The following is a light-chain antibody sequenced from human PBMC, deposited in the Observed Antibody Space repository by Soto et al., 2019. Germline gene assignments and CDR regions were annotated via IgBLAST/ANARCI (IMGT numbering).Light chain of an antibody. CDR1: SSDVGGYHY. J-gene: IGLJ2*01. CDR3: SSYADTNNLV. Sequence: QSALTQPPSASGSPGQSVTISCTETSSDVGGYHYVSWYQQHPGKAPKLMIYEVSKRPSGVPDRFSGSKSGNTASLTVSGLQAEDEADYYCSSYADTNNLVFGGGTKLTVL. CDR2: EVS. V-gene: IGLV2-8*01.